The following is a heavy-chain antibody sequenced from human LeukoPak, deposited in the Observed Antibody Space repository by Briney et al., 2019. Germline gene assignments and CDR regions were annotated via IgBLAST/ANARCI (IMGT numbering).Heavy chain of an antibody. CDR1: GFSFSTPA. J-gene: IGHJ3*02. D-gene: IGHD3-10*01. CDR2: IKQDGSEK. Sequence: PGGSLRLSCAASGFSFSTPAMTWVRQAPGKGLEWVANIKQDGSEKNYLDSVKGRFTISRDNAKNSLYLQMSSLRAEDTALYYCARDPWVGEYGAFDIWGQGTMVTVSS. CDR3: ARDPWVGEYGAFDI. V-gene: IGHV3-7*01.